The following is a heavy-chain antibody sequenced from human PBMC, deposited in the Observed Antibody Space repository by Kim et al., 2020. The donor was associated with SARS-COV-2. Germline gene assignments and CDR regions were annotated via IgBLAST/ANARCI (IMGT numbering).Heavy chain of an antibody. J-gene: IGHJ5*02. CDR2: IIPIFGTA. V-gene: IGHV1-69*13. CDR3: AREWDGGPYYYGSGSYSWFDP. Sequence: SVKVSCKASGGTFSSYAISWVRQAPGQGLEWMGGIIPIFGTANYAQKFQGRVTITADESTSTAYMELSSLRSEDTAVYYCAREWDGGPYYYGSGSYSWFDPWGQGTLVTVSS. D-gene: IGHD3-10*01. CDR1: GGTFSSYA.